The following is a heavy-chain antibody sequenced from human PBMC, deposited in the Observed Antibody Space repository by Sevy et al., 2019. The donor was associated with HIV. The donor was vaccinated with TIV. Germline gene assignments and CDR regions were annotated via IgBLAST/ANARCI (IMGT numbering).Heavy chain of an antibody. Sequence: GGSLRLSCAASGFTFSSYAMSWVRQAPGKGLEWVSAIIGSGGSTYYADSVKGRFTSSRDNSKNTLYLQMNSLRAEDTAVYYCAKDGSYNWNGDYFDYWGQGTLVTVSS. CDR2: IIGSGGST. CDR3: AKDGSYNWNGDYFDY. J-gene: IGHJ4*02. V-gene: IGHV3-23*01. D-gene: IGHD1-20*01. CDR1: GFTFSSYA.